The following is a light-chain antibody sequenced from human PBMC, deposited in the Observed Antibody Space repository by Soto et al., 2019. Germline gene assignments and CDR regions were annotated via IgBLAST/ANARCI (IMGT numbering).Light chain of an antibody. Sequence: SRMTNTPSSVSASVGDIVTITCRASQGISSWLAWYQQKPGKAPKLLIYAASSLQTGVPSRFSGSGSGTDFTLTISSLQPDDFASYYCQQDTTYPWTFGQGTKVDNK. CDR3: QQDTTYPWT. CDR2: AAS. J-gene: IGKJ1*01. CDR1: QGISSW. V-gene: IGKV1-12*01.